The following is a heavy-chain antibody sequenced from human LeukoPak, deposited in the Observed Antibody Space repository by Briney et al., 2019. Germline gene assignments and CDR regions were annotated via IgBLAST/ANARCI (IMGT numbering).Heavy chain of an antibody. V-gene: IGHV1-24*01. J-gene: IGHJ3*02. CDR2: FDPEDGET. Sequence: ASVKVSCKVSGYTLTELSMHWVRQAPGKGLEWMGGFDPEDGETIYAQKFQGRVTMTEDTSTDTAYMELSSLRSEDTAVYYCARDPPITIFGVVTPGAFDIWGQGTMVTVSS. D-gene: IGHD3-3*01. CDR1: GYTLTELS. CDR3: ARDPPITIFGVVTPGAFDI.